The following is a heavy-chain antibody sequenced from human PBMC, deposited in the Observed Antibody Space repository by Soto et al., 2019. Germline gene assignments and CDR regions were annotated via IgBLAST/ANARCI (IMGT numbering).Heavy chain of an antibody. V-gene: IGHV3-64*07. Sequence: QLVESGGGLVQPGGSLRVSCAASGFSFSSHSMNWVRQAPGKRLEYISAISANGVGTYYADSVKGRFTISRDNSKNTLYLQMGSLRAEDMAVYHCTRENGLNGFDIWGQGTMVTVSS. CDR1: GFSFSSHS. D-gene: IGHD2-2*03. J-gene: IGHJ3*02. CDR3: TRENGLNGFDI. CDR2: ISANGVGT.